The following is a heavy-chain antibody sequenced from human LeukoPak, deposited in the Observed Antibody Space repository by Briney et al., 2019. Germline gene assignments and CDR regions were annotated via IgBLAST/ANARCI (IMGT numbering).Heavy chain of an antibody. CDR1: GGTFSSYG. J-gene: IGHJ6*02. CDR2: IIPIFGTA. CDR3: ARPYSSSSYYYGMDV. V-gene: IGHV1-69*13. D-gene: IGHD6-6*01. Sequence: ASVKVSCKASGGTFSSYGISWVRQAPGQGIEWMGGIIPIFGTANYAQKFQGRVTITADGSTSTAYMELSSLRSEDTAVYYCARPYSSSSYYYGMDVWGQGTTVTVSS.